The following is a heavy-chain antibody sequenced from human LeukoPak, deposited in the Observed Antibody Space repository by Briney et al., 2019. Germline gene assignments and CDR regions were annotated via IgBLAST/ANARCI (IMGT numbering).Heavy chain of an antibody. CDR1: GFPLSDYG. D-gene: IGHD3-16*01. CDR3: AKVRWGSDNALDS. J-gene: IGHJ4*02. V-gene: IGHV3-30*18. Sequence: GRSLRLSCAASGFPLSDYGMYWVRQAPGKGLEWLAVISHDGSNKYYADSVKGRITISRDNSMNTLYLQMNSLRAEDTAVYYCAKVRWGSDNALDSWGQGTLVTGSS. CDR2: ISHDGSNK.